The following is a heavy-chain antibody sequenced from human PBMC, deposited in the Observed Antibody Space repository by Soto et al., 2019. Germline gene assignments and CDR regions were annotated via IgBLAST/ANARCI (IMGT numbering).Heavy chain of an antibody. V-gene: IGHV1-69*01. Sequence: QVQLVQSGAEVKKPGSSVKVSCKASGGTFNDYTINWVRQAPGQGLEWMGGIIPMFGTANYAQKFLGRVTITADESTNTVYMVLSSLRSEDTAVYYCARDGDFYDSSGYYYNWGQGTMVTVSS. D-gene: IGHD3-22*01. CDR3: ARDGDFYDSSGYYYN. CDR2: IIPMFGTA. CDR1: GGTFNDYT. J-gene: IGHJ4*02.